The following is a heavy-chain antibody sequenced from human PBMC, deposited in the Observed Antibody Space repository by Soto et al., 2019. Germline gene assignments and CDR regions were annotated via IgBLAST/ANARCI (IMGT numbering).Heavy chain of an antibody. Sequence: EVQLLESGGGLVQPGGSLRLSCAASGFTFNSYAMSWVRQAPGKGLEWVSAISGSGGSTYYADSVKGRFTISRDNSKNTLYLQMNSLRAEDTAVYYCAKVGYYGSGRVNYGMDVWGQGTTVTVSS. CDR2: ISGSGGST. J-gene: IGHJ6*02. CDR3: AKVGYYGSGRVNYGMDV. CDR1: GFTFNSYA. V-gene: IGHV3-23*01. D-gene: IGHD3-10*01.